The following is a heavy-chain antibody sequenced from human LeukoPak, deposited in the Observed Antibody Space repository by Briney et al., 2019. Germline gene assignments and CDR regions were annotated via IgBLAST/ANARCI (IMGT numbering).Heavy chain of an antibody. J-gene: IGHJ4*02. CDR2: ISAYNGNT. CDR1: GYTFTSYD. V-gene: IGHV1-18*01. Sequence: ASVKVSCNASGYTFTSYDINWVRQATGQGLECMGWISAYNGNTNYAQKLQGRVTMTTDTSTSTAYMELRSLRSDDSAVYYCARGPGIAAAGKGGYYFDYWGQGTLVTVSS. CDR3: ARGPGIAAAGKGGYYFDY. D-gene: IGHD6-13*01.